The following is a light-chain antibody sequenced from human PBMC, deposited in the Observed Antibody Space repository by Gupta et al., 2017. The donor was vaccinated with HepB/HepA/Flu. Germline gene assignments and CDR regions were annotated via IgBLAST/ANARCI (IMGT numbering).Light chain of an antibody. CDR1: SSNIGSNY. J-gene: IGLJ1*01. CDR3: ATWDDSLRGDV. V-gene: IGLV1-47*01. Sequence: QSVLTQPPSASGTPGQRVTISCSGSSSNIGSNYVYWYQQFPGTAPKLLIYRNNQRPSGVPDRCSGSKSDTSASRAIRGLRSDDEADYDGATWDDSLRGDVFGNGTNVTV. CDR2: RNN.